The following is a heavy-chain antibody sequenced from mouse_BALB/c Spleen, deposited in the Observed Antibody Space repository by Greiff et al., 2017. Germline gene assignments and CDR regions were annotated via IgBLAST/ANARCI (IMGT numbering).Heavy chain of an antibody. D-gene: IGHD2-1*01. CDR1: GYTSISYW. J-gene: IGHJ3*01. CDR2: IYPGSGST. CDR3: TREGNWFAY. Sequence: LQPGSELVRPGAAVKQFCKAAGYTSISYWMLWVQQRPGQVLEWMGNIYPGSGSTNYYEKFKSKATLTIDTSSSTTYMLLISLTSEDSAVYCCTREGNWFAYWGQGTLVTVSA. V-gene: IGHV1S22*01.